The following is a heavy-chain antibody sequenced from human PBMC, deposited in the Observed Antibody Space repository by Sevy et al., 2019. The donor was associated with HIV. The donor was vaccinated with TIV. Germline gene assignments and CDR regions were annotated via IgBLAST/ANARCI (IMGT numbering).Heavy chain of an antibody. V-gene: IGHV3-23*01. CDR3: AREGCSRPHDY. Sequence: GGSLRLSCAASGFAFHDYSMSWIRQAPGKGLGWVATLSFVCGKINYADSVKGRFTISRDNSKNSFYLQMDNLRVEDTALYYGAREGCSRPHDYWGQGTRVTVSS. D-gene: IGHD2-2*01. CDR2: LSFVCGKI. J-gene: IGHJ4*02. CDR1: GFAFHDYS.